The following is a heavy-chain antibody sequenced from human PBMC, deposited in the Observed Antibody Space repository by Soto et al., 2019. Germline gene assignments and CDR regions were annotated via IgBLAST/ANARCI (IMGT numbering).Heavy chain of an antibody. CDR1: GFTFSSYA. Sequence: EVQLLESGGGLVQPGGSLRLSCAASGFTFSSYAMSWVRQAPGKGLEWVSAISGSGGSTYYADSVKGRFTISRDNSKNTLYLQMYSLSAEATAVYYCAKGGVLPWFGEFPTFDYWGQGTLVTVSS. V-gene: IGHV3-23*01. D-gene: IGHD3-10*01. CDR3: AKGGVLPWFGEFPTFDY. J-gene: IGHJ4*02. CDR2: ISGSGGST.